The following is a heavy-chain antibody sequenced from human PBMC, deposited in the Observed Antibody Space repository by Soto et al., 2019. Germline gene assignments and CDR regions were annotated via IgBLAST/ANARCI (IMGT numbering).Heavy chain of an antibody. CDR1: GFTFSSYG. CDR2: ISYDGSNK. J-gene: IGHJ2*01. D-gene: IGHD3-3*01. CDR3: AKTGILEWLLCHWYFDL. V-gene: IGHV3-30*18. Sequence: QVQLVESGGGVVQPGRSLRLSCAASGFTFSSYGMHWVRQAPGKGLEWVAVISYDGSNKYYADSVKGRFTISRDNSKNTLYLQMNSLRAEDTAVYYCAKTGILEWLLCHWYFDLWGRGTLVTVSS.